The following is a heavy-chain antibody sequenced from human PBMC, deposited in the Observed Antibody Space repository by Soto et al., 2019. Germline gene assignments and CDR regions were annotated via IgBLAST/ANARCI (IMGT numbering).Heavy chain of an antibody. CDR1: GYTFTSYD. D-gene: IGHD4-17*01. CDR3: ASHLYGEQYYFDY. CDR2: IIPIFGTA. Sequence: EASVKVSCKASGYTFTSYDINWVRQATGQGLEWMGGIIPIFGTANYAQKFQGRVTITADESTSTAYMELSSLRSEDTAVYYCASHLYGEQYYFDYWGQGTLVTVSS. J-gene: IGHJ4*02. V-gene: IGHV1-69*13.